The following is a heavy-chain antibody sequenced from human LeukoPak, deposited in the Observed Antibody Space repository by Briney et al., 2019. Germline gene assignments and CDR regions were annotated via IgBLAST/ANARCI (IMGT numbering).Heavy chain of an antibody. Sequence: ASVKVSCKASGYTLTSYGISWVRQAPGQGLEWMGWISAYNGNTNYAQKLQGRVTMTTDTSTSTAYMELRSLRSDDTAVYYCARDHRAYSAAAGKIYYYGMDVWGQGTTVTVSS. J-gene: IGHJ6*02. CDR1: GYTLTSYG. CDR2: ISAYNGNT. CDR3: ARDHRAYSAAAGKIYYYGMDV. V-gene: IGHV1-18*01. D-gene: IGHD6-13*01.